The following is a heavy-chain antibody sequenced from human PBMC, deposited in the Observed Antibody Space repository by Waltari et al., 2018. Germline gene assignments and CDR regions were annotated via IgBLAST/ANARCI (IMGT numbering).Heavy chain of an antibody. CDR3: ARDGVVTDAFDI. CDR2: IYYSGGT. D-gene: IGHD2-15*01. J-gene: IGHJ3*02. CDR1: GGSISSHY. V-gene: IGHV4-59*11. Sequence: QVQLQESGPGLVKPSETLSLTCTVSGGSISSHYWSWIRQPPGKGLEWIGYIYYSGGTNYNPSLKSRVTISVDTSKNQFSLKLSSVTAADTAVYYCARDGVVTDAFDIWGQGTMVTVSS.